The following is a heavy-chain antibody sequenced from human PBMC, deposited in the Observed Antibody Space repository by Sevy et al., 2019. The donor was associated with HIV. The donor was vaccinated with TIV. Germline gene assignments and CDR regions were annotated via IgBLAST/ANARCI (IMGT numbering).Heavy chain of an antibody. CDR2: ISREGRRI. CDR1: GFGFSGTW. Sequence: GESLKISCAASGFGFSGTWMNWVRQAPGKGLEWVAIISREGRRIDYADSVKGRLIISRDNANSPVSLQMNSLRVEDMGVYYCAKDRGWKTFDYWGQGSLVTVSS. V-gene: IGHV3-7*04. D-gene: IGHD3-10*01. CDR3: AKDRGWKTFDY. J-gene: IGHJ4*02.